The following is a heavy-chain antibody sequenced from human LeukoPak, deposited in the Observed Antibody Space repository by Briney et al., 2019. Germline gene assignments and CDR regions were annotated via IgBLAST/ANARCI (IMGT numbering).Heavy chain of an antibody. J-gene: IGHJ3*02. V-gene: IGHV3-9*01. Sequence: GGSLRLSCAAPGFTFDDYAMHWVRQAPGKGLEWVSGISWNSGSIGYADSVKGRFTISRDNAKNSLYLQMNSLRAEDTALYYCAKANSQWLVQDAFDIWGQGTMVTVSS. CDR2: ISWNSGSI. CDR3: AKANSQWLVQDAFDI. D-gene: IGHD6-19*01. CDR1: GFTFDDYA.